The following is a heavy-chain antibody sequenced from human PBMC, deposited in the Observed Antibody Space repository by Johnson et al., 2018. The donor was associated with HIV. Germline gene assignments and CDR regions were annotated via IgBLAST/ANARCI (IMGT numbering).Heavy chain of an antibody. Sequence: QVQLVESGGGVVQPGRSLRLSCAASGFTFSSYAMHWVRQAPGKGLEWVAGISYDGSNKYYADSVKGRFTISRDNSKNTLYLQMNSLRAEDTAVYYCARDGGSTRGDAFDIWGQGTMVTVSS. V-gene: IGHV3-30*04. CDR1: GFTFSSYA. J-gene: IGHJ3*02. CDR2: ISYDGSNK. CDR3: ARDGGSTRGDAFDI. D-gene: IGHD1-26*01.